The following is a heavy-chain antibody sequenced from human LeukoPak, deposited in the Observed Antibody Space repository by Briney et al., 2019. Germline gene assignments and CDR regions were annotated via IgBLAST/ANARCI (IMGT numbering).Heavy chain of an antibody. J-gene: IGHJ4*02. CDR3: PTAGGKYQLLIPQVY. CDR2: IKSKTDGGTS. CDR1: GFTFSNAW. D-gene: IGHD2-2*01. Sequence: GGSLRLSCAASGFTFSNAWMSCVRHAPGDGLEWVGRIKSKTDGGTSDYAAPVKGRFTISRDDSKNTLYLQMNSLNTEDTAVSYCPTAGGKYQLLIPQVYWGQGTLVTVSS. V-gene: IGHV3-15*01.